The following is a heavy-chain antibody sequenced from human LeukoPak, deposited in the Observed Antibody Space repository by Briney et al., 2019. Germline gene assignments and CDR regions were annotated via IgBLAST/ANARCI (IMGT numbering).Heavy chain of an antibody. D-gene: IGHD2-2*01. J-gene: IGHJ6*03. CDR1: GFTFSSYG. Sequence: PGGSLRLSCAASGFTFSSYGMHWVRQAPGKGLEWVAFIRYDGSNKYYADSVKGRFTIPRDNSKNTLYLQMNSLRAEDTAVYYCAKDGAAWVHAEVPAAIIPSGYYYYYYMDVWGKGTTVTVSS. CDR2: IRYDGSNK. CDR3: AKDGAAWVHAEVPAAIIPSGYYYYYYMDV. V-gene: IGHV3-30*02.